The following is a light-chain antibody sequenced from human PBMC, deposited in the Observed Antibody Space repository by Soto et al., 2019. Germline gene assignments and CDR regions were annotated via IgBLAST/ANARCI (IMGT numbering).Light chain of an antibody. CDR3: CSYTSLSSVV. J-gene: IGLJ2*01. CDR1: SSDIGGYNH. Sequence: QSVLTQPASVSGSPGQSITISCTGTSSDIGGYNHVSWYQHSPGKAPKLILFAVSDRPSGISHRFSGSKSGNTASLTISGLQAEDEADYYCCSYTSLSSVVFGGGTKVTVL. CDR2: AVS. V-gene: IGLV2-14*01.